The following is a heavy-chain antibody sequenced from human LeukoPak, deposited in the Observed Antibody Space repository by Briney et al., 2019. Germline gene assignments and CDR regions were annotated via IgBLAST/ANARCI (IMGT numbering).Heavy chain of an antibody. CDR3: ARHLGGSYTHYYDSSGYYGY. Sequence: TGGSLRLSCAASGFTFSSYWMSWIRQAPGKGLEWVANIKQDGSEKYYVDSVKDRFTISRDNAKNSLYLQMNSLRAENTAVYYSARHLGGSYTHYYDSSGYYGYWGQGTLVTVSS. D-gene: IGHD3-22*01. CDR2: IKQDGSEK. CDR1: GFTFSSYW. V-gene: IGHV3-7*01. J-gene: IGHJ4*02.